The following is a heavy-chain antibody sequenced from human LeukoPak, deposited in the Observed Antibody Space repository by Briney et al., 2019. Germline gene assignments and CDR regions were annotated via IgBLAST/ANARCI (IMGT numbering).Heavy chain of an antibody. D-gene: IGHD3-3*01. CDR2: IYTSGST. CDR1: GGSISSGSYY. V-gene: IGHV4-61*02. Sequence: SQTLSLTCTVSGGSISSGSYYWSWIRQPAGKGLEWIGRIYTSGSTNYNPSLKSRVTISVDTSKNQFSLKLSSVTAADTAVYYCARAYDLWSGSLGYWGQGTLVTVSS. CDR3: ARAYDLWSGSLGY. J-gene: IGHJ4*02.